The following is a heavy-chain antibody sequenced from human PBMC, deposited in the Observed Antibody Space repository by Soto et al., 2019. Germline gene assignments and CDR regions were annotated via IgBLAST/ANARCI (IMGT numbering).Heavy chain of an antibody. V-gene: IGHV4-4*07. CDR3: ERQTTYSSSWYDY. J-gene: IGHJ4*02. CDR2: IYTSGST. Sequence: SGTLSLTCTVSGVSISNYYWTSIRQPAGKGLEWIGRIYTSGSTNYNPSLKSRDTMSVDTSKNQFSRKLSSVTAADTALYYCERQTTYSSSWYDYWGQGTLVTVSS. CDR1: GVSISNYY. D-gene: IGHD6-13*01.